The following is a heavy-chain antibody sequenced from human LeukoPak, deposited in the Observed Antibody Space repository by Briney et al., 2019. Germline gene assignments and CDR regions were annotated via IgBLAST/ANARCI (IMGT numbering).Heavy chain of an antibody. CDR1: GFTFSSYA. V-gene: IGHV3-30-3*01. CDR2: ISYDGSNK. J-gene: IGHJ6*02. CDR3: ARVEYWGSKIYYYGMDV. D-gene: IGHD2-8*02. Sequence: GGSLRLSCAASGFTFSSYAMHWVRQAPGKGLEWVAVISYDGSNKYYADSVKGRFTISRDNSKNTLYLQMNSLRAVDTAVYYCARVEYWGSKIYYYGMDVWGQGTTVTVSS.